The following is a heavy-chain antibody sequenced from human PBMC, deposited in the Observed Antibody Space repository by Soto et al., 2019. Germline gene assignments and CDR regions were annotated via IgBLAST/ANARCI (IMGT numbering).Heavy chain of an antibody. Sequence: GGPLRLSCTASGFTFGDYAMSWFRQAPGKGLEWVGFIRSKAYGGTTEYAASVKGRFTISRDDSKSIAYLQMNSLKTEDTAVYYCTRTGYSSSWYFDYWGQGTLVTVSS. V-gene: IGHV3-49*03. J-gene: IGHJ4*02. D-gene: IGHD6-13*01. CDR2: IRSKAYGGTT. CDR1: GFTFGDYA. CDR3: TRTGYSSSWYFDY.